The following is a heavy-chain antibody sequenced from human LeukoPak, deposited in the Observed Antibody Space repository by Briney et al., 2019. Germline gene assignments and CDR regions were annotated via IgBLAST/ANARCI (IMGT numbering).Heavy chain of an antibody. CDR3: ARDLDSSTWYRGFDY. CDR2: IYHSGST. J-gene: IGHJ4*02. D-gene: IGHD6-13*01. V-gene: IGHV4-4*02. CDR1: GGSISSSNW. Sequence: SETLSLTCAVSGGSISSSNWWSWVRQPPGKGLEWIGEIYHSGSTNYNPSLKSRVTISVDKSKNQFSLKLSSVTAADTAVYYCARDLDSSTWYRGFDYWGQGTLVTVSS.